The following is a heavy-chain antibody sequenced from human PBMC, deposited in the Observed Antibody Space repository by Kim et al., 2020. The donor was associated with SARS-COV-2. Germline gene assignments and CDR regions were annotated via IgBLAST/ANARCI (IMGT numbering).Heavy chain of an antibody. CDR1: GFTFSSYA. D-gene: IGHD3-22*01. CDR2: ISYDGSNK. V-gene: IGHV3-30*04. Sequence: GGSLRLSCAASGFTFSSYAMHWVRQAPGKGLEWVAVISYDGSNKYYADSVKGRFTISRDNSKNTLYLQMNSLRAEDTAVYYCAREDYYDSSGSLDYWGHGTLVTVSS. J-gene: IGHJ4*01. CDR3: AREDYYDSSGSLDY.